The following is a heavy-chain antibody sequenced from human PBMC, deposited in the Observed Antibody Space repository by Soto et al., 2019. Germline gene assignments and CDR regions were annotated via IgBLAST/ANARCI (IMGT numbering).Heavy chain of an antibody. Sequence: PSETLSLTCTVSGGSIGSQYWTWVRQSPGKGLEWIGHLHFRGYTNYNPSLQSRVTISSARSTNQVSLTLTSVTAADTAVYYCARDRAYQLGIAYYYYGLDVWGQGTTVTVSS. CDR2: LHFRGYT. D-gene: IGHD7-27*01. CDR3: ARDRAYQLGIAYYYYGLDV. J-gene: IGHJ6*02. V-gene: IGHV4-59*11. CDR1: GGSIGSQY.